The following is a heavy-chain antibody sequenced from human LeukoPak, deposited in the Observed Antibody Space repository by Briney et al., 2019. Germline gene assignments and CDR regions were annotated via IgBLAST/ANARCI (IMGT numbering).Heavy chain of an antibody. CDR1: GHSFTSYW. J-gene: IGHJ4*02. D-gene: IGHD6-19*01. Sequence: GESLKISCKCSGHSFTSYWIGWVRQMPGKGLEWMGIIHHADSDTRYSPSFQGQVTISADKSITTAYLQWSSLKASDTAMYYCARGTSGWRFDSWGQGTLVSVSS. V-gene: IGHV5-51*01. CDR3: ARGTSGWRFDS. CDR2: IHHADSDT.